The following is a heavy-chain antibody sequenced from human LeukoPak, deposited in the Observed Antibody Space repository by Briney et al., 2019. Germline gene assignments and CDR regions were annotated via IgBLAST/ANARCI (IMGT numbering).Heavy chain of an antibody. Sequence: PSGTLSLTCTVSGGSISSGDYYWSWIRQPPGKGLEWIGYIYHSGNTYYNPSLKSRLTISVDRSRNQFSLKLTSVTAADTAVYYCARGSWFDPWGQGTLVTVSS. CDR3: ARGSWFDP. V-gene: IGHV4-30-2*01. J-gene: IGHJ5*02. CDR1: GGSISSGDYY. CDR2: IYHSGNT.